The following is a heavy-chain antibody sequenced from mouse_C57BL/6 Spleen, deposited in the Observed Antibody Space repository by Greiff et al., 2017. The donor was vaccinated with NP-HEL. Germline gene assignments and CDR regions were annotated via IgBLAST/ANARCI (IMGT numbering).Heavy chain of an antibody. V-gene: IGHV14-4*01. CDR3: TTSDYRNFYYFDS. Sequence: VQLKESGAELVRPGASVKLSCTASGFNIKDDYMHWVKQRPEQGLEWIGWIDPENGDTEYASKFQGKATITADTSSNTAYLQLSSLTSEDTAVYYCTTSDYRNFYYFDSWGQGTTLTVSS. CDR2: IDPENGDT. D-gene: IGHD2-1*01. CDR1: GFNIKDDY. J-gene: IGHJ2*01.